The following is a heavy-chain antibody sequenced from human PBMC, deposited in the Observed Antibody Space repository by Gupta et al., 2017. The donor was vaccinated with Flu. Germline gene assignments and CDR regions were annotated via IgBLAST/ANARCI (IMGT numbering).Heavy chain of an antibody. CDR2: IWHDGSKR. J-gene: IGHJ5*01. CDR3: ARDDAVGTLQFLEDIPCQGVSEFDS. V-gene: IGHV3-33*01. D-gene: IGHD3-3*01. Sequence: GKGLEWLAVIWHDGSKRFYADSVKGRFTISRDDSRDTLYLQMNSLSVEDTAVYYCARDDAVGTLQFLEDIPCQGVSEFDSCGRGTLVTVAS.